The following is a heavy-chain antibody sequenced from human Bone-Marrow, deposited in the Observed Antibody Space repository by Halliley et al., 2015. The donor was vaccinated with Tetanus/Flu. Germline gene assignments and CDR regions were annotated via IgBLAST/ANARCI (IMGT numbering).Heavy chain of an antibody. CDR2: IYYSGSN. D-gene: IGHD3-10*01. V-gene: IGHV4-31*03. Sequence: TLSLTCTVSGGSISSGGNYWSWIRQHPGKGLEWIGHIYYSGSNYYNPSLKSRVTISVDTSKNQFSLKLSSVTAADTAVYYCARSLYFFGSGSYSDYWGQGTLVTVSS. CDR1: GGSISSGGNY. J-gene: IGHJ4*02. CDR3: ARSLYFFGSGSYSDY.